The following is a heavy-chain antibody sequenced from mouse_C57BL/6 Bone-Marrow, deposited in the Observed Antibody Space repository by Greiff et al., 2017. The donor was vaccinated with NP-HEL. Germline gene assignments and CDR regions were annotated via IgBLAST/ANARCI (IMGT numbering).Heavy chain of an antibody. CDR2: IWSGGST. Sequence: QVQLKESGPGLVQPSQSLSITCTVSGFSLTSYGVHWVRQSPGKGLVWLGVIWSGGSTDYNAAFISRLSISKDNSKAQVFFKMNSVQADDTAIYFCARRLFDYWGQGTTLTVSS. V-gene: IGHV2-2*01. CDR3: ARRLFDY. CDR1: GFSLTSYG. J-gene: IGHJ2*01.